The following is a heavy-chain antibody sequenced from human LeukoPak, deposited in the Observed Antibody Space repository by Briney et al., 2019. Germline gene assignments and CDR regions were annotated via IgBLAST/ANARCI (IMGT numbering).Heavy chain of an antibody. CDR3: ARTGCYYDSSGYPSYWYFDL. Sequence: SENLSLTCTVSSGSISSSSYYWRWIRQPPGKGLEWIGSIYYSGNTYYNPSLKSRVTIAVDTSKNQFSLKLSSVTAAHTAVYYCARTGCYYDSSGYPSYWYFDLWGRGTLVTVSS. CDR1: SGSISSSSYY. CDR2: IYYSGNT. V-gene: IGHV4-39*07. J-gene: IGHJ2*01. D-gene: IGHD3-22*01.